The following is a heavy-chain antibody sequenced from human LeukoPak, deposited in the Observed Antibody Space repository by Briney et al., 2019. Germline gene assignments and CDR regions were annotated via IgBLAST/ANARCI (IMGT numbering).Heavy chain of an antibody. V-gene: IGHV1-8*01. Sequence: ASVKVSCKAFGYTFTSYDINWVRQATGQGLEWMGWMNPNSGNTGYAQKFQGRVTMTRNTSVSTAYMELSSLRSEDTAVYYCARVRDGYKLYYYYYMDIWGKGTTVTVSS. CDR3: ARVRDGYKLYYYYYMDI. CDR2: MNPNSGNT. CDR1: GYTFTSYD. J-gene: IGHJ6*03. D-gene: IGHD5-24*01.